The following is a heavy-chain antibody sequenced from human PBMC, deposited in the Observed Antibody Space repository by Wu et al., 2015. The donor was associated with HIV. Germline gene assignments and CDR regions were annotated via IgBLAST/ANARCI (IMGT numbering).Heavy chain of an antibody. V-gene: IGHV1-69*12. J-gene: IGHJ4*02. CDR3: VRDTPLTGQT. CDR1: GGIFSNFG. Sequence: QVQLEQSGAEMKKPGSSMKVSCKASGGIFSNFGVSWLRQAPGQGPEWLGGIIPMFKTPNYAREFRGRVTITADESTSTVYLELRGLRSGDTAVYFCVRDTPLTGQTWGLGTLVTVS. CDR2: IIPMFKTP. D-gene: IGHD1-20*01.